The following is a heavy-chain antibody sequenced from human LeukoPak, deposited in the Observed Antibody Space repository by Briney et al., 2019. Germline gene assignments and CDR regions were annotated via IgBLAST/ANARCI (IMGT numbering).Heavy chain of an antibody. CDR2: MNPNSGNT. D-gene: IGHD1-26*01. CDR1: GYTFTSYD. J-gene: IGHJ3*02. CDR3: ARRLYSGSYYDAFDI. Sequence: GASVKVSCKASGYTFTSYDINWVRLATGQGLEWMGWMNPNSGNTGYAQKFQGRVTMTRNTSISTAYMELSSLRSEDTAVYYCARRLYSGSYYDAFDIWGQGTMVTVSS. V-gene: IGHV1-8*01.